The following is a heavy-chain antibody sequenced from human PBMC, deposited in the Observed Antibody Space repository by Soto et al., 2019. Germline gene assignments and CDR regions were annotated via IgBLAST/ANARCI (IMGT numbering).Heavy chain of an antibody. D-gene: IGHD3-10*01. V-gene: IGHV4-31*03. J-gene: IGHJ6*02. CDR2: IYYSGST. CDR1: GGSISSGGYY. Sequence: PSETLSLTCTVSGGSISSGGYYWSWIRQHPGKGLEWIGYIYYSGSTYYNPSLESRVSISVDTSKNQFSLKLSSVTAADTAVYYCAREDDKLYGSGVINYSGMDVCGQGTTVTVSS. CDR3: AREDDKLYGSGVINYSGMDV.